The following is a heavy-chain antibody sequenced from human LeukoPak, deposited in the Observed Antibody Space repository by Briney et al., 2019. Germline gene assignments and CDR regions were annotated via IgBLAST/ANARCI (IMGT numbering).Heavy chain of an antibody. Sequence: SETLSLTCNVSGGSITSGAFYWAWIRQSPGKGLEWIGNVYYSGSTQYNPSLRGRVSISMDKTKNQLSLNLNSVSVTDTAIYYCARRDYAAWFDPWGQGTLVTVSS. D-gene: IGHD4/OR15-4a*01. J-gene: IGHJ5*02. CDR3: ARRDYAAWFDP. V-gene: IGHV4-39*01. CDR1: GGSITSGAFY. CDR2: VYYSGST.